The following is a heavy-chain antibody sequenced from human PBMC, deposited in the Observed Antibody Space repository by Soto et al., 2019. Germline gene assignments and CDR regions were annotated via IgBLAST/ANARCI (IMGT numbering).Heavy chain of an antibody. CDR3: AKGGTGTRSTELDY. D-gene: IGHD3-16*01. V-gene: IGHV3-23*01. CDR1: GFTFSNNA. J-gene: IGHJ4*02. Sequence: GGSLRLSCAASGFTFSNNAMSWVRQAPGKGLEWVSVICSNGGTTYYADSVKGRFTISRDNSKNTLYLQMNSLGAEDTAEYHCAKGGTGTRSTELDYRARGPKIPVSS. CDR2: ICSNGGTT.